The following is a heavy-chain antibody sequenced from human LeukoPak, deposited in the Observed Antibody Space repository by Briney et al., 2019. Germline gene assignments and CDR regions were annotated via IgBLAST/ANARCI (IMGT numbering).Heavy chain of an antibody. Sequence: GGSLRLSCAASGFTFSSYAMHWVRQAPGKGLEYVSAISSNGGSTYYANSVKGRFTISRDNSKNTLYLQMGSLRAEDMAVYYCARVGAVAGTSYFDYWGQGTPVTVSS. J-gene: IGHJ4*02. CDR1: GFTFSSYA. D-gene: IGHD6-19*01. CDR3: ARVGAVAGTSYFDY. CDR2: ISSNGGST. V-gene: IGHV3-64*01.